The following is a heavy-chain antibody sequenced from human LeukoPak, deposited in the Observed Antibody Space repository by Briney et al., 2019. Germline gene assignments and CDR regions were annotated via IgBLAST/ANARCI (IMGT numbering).Heavy chain of an antibody. J-gene: IGHJ5*02. D-gene: IGHD6-13*01. CDR1: GGSISSGSYY. V-gene: IGHV4-61*10. CDR3: ARVPARIAAAGKGWFDP. Sequence: SETLSLTCTVSGGSISSGSYYWSWIRQPAGKGLEWIGEINHSGSTSYNPSLKSRVTISVDTSKNQFSLKLSSVTAADTAVYYCARVPARIAAAGKGWFDPWGQGTLVTVSS. CDR2: INHSGST.